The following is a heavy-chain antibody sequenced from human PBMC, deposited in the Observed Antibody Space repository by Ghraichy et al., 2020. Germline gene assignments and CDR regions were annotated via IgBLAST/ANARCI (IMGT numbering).Heavy chain of an antibody. CDR1: GGSISSYY. D-gene: IGHD3-22*01. CDR2: IYYSGST. Sequence: SETLSLTCTVSGGSISSYYWSWIRQPPGKGLEWIGYIYYSGSTNYNPSLKSRVTISVDTSKNQFSLKLSSVTAADTAVYYCASVSSGYYVGLMDYWGQGTLVTVSS. CDR3: ASVSSGYYVGLMDY. V-gene: IGHV4-59*01. J-gene: IGHJ4*02.